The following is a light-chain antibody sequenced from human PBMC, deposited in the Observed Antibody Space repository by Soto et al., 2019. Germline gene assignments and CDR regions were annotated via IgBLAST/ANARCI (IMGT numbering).Light chain of an antibody. CDR3: QTWGTGAWV. V-gene: IGLV4-69*01. CDR1: CGHSSYA. CDR2: LNSDGSH. Sequence: QLVLTQSPSASASLGASVKLTCTLSCGHSSYAIAWYQQQPEKGPRYLMNLNSDGSHSKGDGIPDRFSGSSSGAEHYLTISSLQSEDEADYYCQTWGTGAWVFGGGTKLTVL. J-gene: IGLJ3*02.